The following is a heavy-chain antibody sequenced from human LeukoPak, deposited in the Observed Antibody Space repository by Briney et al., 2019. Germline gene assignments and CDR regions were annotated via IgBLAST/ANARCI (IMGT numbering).Heavy chain of an antibody. CDR1: GYTFTSYA. D-gene: IGHD3-3*01. V-gene: IGHV7-4-1*02. CDR3: AREERYYDFLSGYYYYFDY. J-gene: IGHJ4*02. Sequence: ASVKVSCKASGYTFTSYAMNWVRQAPGQGLEWMGWINTNTGNPTYAQGFTGRFVFSLDTSVSTAYLQISSLKAEDTAVYYCAREERYYDFLSGYYYYFDYWGQGTLVTVSS. CDR2: INTNTGNP.